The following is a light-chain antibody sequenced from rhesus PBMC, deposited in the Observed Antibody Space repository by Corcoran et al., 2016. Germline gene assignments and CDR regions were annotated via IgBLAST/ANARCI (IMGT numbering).Light chain of an antibody. Sequence: DIQMTQSPSSLSASVGDRVTITCRASQGITNDLAWYQQKPGETPKLLIYEASSLQSGIPSRFSGIGSGTDFTLTISSLQSVDFATYYCQHYYSTPYSFGQGTKVEIK. CDR2: EAS. CDR1: QGITND. J-gene: IGKJ2*01. CDR3: QHYYSTPYS. V-gene: IGKV1-25*01.